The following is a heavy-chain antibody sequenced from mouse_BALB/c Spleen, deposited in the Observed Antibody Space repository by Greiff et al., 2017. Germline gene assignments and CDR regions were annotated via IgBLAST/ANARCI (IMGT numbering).Heavy chain of an antibody. Sequence: DVQLQESGPGLVKPSQSLSLTCTVTGYSITSDYAWNWIRQFPGNKLEWMGYISYSGSTSYNPSLKSRISITRDTSKNQFFLQLNSVTTEDTATYSCARNDYDEGLGDYWGQGTTLTVSS. CDR2: ISYSGST. D-gene: IGHD2-4*01. CDR1: GYSITSDYA. V-gene: IGHV3-2*02. CDR3: ARNDYDEGLGDY. J-gene: IGHJ2*01.